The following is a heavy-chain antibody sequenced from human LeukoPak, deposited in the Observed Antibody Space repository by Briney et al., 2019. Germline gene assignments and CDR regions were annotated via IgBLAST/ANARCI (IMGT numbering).Heavy chain of an antibody. CDR2: INPNTGGT. D-gene: IGHD3-10*01. CDR1: GYTFSGYY. J-gene: IGHJ5*02. Sequence: ASVKVSCKASGYTFSGYYIHWVRQAPGQGLEWMGWINPNTGGTKYAQRFQNRVTMTRDTSISTAYMEVSRLRYDDTAVYYCARPLRVTMIRGAAFRASSDFDPWGQGTLVTVSS. CDR3: ARPLRVTMIRGAAFRASSDFDP. V-gene: IGHV1-2*02.